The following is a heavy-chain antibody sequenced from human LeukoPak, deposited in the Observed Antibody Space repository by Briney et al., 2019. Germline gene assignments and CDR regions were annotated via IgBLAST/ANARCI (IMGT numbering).Heavy chain of an antibody. D-gene: IGHD1-26*01. J-gene: IGHJ4*02. CDR2: ITSSSSYI. Sequence: GGSLRLSCAASGSTFSSYAMSWVRQAPGKGLEWVSSITSSSSYIYYADSVQGRFTISRDNAKNSLYLQMNSLRAEDTAVYYCARGGTSGTYYPGDCDYWGQGTLVTVSS. V-gene: IGHV3-21*06. CDR1: GSTFSSYA. CDR3: ARGGTSGTYYPGDCDY.